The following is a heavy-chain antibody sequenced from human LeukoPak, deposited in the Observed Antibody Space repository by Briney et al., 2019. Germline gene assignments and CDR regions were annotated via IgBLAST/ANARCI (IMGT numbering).Heavy chain of an antibody. CDR1: GGTFSSYA. J-gene: IGHJ4*02. Sequence: GSSVKVSCKASGGTFSSYAISWVRQAPGQGLEWMGGIIPIFGTANYAQKFQGRVTITADESTSTAYMELSSLRSEDTAAYYCARMNYPYNWNDGEPDFDYWGQGTLVTVSS. CDR3: ARMNYPYNWNDGEPDFDY. V-gene: IGHV1-69*01. CDR2: IIPIFGTA. D-gene: IGHD1-1*01.